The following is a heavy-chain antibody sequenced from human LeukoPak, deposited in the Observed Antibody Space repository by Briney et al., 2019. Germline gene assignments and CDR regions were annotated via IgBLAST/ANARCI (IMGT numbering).Heavy chain of an antibody. CDR1: GFTFSNYYW. V-gene: IGHV3-74*01. D-gene: IGHD2-21*02. Sequence: GRSLRLSCAASGFTFSNYYWMHGVRQAPAKGLVWVSRINSDGSSTSYADSVKGRFTISRENAKNTLYLQMNTLRAEDTAVHYCARDRRQTYCGGDCYSGSIDYWGQGTLVTVSS. CDR2: INSDGSST. J-gene: IGHJ4*02. CDR3: ARDRRQTYCGGDCYSGSIDY.